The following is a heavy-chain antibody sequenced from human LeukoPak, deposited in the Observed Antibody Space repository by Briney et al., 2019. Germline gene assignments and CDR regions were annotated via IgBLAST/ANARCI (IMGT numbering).Heavy chain of an antibody. V-gene: IGHV4-31*03. J-gene: IGHJ4*02. CDR1: GGSINSGGNY. Sequence: SSQTLSLTCTVSGGSINSGGNYWSWIRQHPGKGLEWIGYIYYSGSTYYNPSLKSRVTISVDTSKNQFSLKLSSVTAADTAVYYCARGSASKWLRLQNYFDCWGQGTLVTVSS. CDR3: ARGSASKWLRLQNYFDC. D-gene: IGHD5-12*01. CDR2: IYYSGST.